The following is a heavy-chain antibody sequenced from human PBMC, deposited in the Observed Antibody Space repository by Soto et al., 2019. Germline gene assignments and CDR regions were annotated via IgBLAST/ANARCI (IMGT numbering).Heavy chain of an antibody. Sequence: QVQLVESGGGVVQPGRSLRLSCAASGFTFSSYGMHWVRQAPGKGLEWVAVIWYDGSNKYYADSVKGRFTISRDNSKNTLYLQMNSLRDEDTAVYYCARDLTVTTYYYYYGMDVWGQGTTVTVSS. J-gene: IGHJ6*02. CDR1: GFTFSSYG. V-gene: IGHV3-33*01. CDR3: ARDLTVTTYYYYYGMDV. CDR2: IWYDGSNK. D-gene: IGHD4-17*01.